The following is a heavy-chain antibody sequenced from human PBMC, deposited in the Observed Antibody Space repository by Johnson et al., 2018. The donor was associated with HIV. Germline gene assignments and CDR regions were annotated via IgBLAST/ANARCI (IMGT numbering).Heavy chain of an antibody. CDR2: ISWDGGST. CDR3: GKIRGFPVDLDAFDI. V-gene: IGHV3-43D*03. J-gene: IGHJ3*02. CDR1: GFTFDDYA. D-gene: IGHD4-23*01. Sequence: VQLVESGGVVVQPGGSLRLSCAASGFTFDDYAMHWVRQAPGKGLEWVSLISWDGGSTYYADSVKGRFTISRDNSKNSLYLQMNSLRAEDTALYYCGKIRGFPVDLDAFDIWGQGTMVTVSS.